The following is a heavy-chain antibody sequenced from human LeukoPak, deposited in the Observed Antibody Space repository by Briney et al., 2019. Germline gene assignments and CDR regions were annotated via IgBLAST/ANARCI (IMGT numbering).Heavy chain of an antibody. D-gene: IGHD3-3*02. CDR2: INPSGGST. CDR1: GYTFTSYG. J-gene: IGHJ4*02. CDR3: ARDGVRTSILGYFDY. Sequence: ASVKASCKASGYTFTSYGISWVRQAPGQGLGLMGIINPSGGSTSYAQKFQGRVTMTRDTSTSTVYMELSSLRSEDTAVYYCARDGVRTSILGYFDYWGQGTLVTVSS. V-gene: IGHV1-46*01.